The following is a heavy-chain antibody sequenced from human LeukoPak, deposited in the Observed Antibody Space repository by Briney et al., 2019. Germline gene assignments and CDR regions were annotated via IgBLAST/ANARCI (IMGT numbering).Heavy chain of an antibody. CDR1: GFRFDIYW. CDR2: IYPGDSDT. D-gene: IGHD3-16*01. V-gene: IGHV5-51*01. J-gene: IGHJ2*01. CDR3: ARRQGGQNWYFDL. Sequence: GESLKISCQGSGFRFDIYWIGWVRQIPGKGLEWMGNIYPGDSDTRFSPSFQGQVTMSADRSSGTAYLQWSSLKASDTAMYYYARRQGGQNWYFDLWGRGTAVTVS.